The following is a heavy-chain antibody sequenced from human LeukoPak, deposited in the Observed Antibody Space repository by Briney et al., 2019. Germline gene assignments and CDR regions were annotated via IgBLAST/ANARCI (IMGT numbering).Heavy chain of an antibody. D-gene: IGHD5-24*01. V-gene: IGHV1-69*06. J-gene: IGHJ3*02. CDR2: IIPIFGTA. Sequence: ASVKVSCKASGGTFSSYAISWVRQAPGQGLEWMGGIIPIFGTANYAQKFQGRVTITADKSTSTAYMELSSLRSEDTAVYYCAREGDGYNYDGDTPDPFDIWGQGTMVTVSS. CDR3: AREGDGYNYDGDTPDPFDI. CDR1: GGTFSSYA.